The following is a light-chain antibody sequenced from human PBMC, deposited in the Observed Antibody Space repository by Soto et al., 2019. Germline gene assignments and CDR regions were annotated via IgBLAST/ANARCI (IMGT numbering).Light chain of an antibody. V-gene: IGLV1-36*01. CDR1: SSNIGKNA. Sequence: QSVLTQPPSVSEAPRQRVTISCSGSSSNIGKNAVNWYQHLPGKAPKLLIYFDDLLPSGVSDRFSGSKSGTSASLAISGLQSEDEAAYFCAAWDDSLNGPVFGGGTKLTVL. J-gene: IGLJ2*01. CDR2: FDD. CDR3: AAWDDSLNGPV.